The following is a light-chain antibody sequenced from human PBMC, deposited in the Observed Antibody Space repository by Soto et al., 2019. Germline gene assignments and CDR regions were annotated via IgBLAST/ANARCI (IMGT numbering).Light chain of an antibody. V-gene: IGKV1-5*03. Sequence: DIQMTQSPSTLSASVGDRIIITCRASQSINTWLAWYQQKPGEAPKLLIYDGSTLERGVPSRFSGSGSGTEFTLTISRLQLDDFATFYCQQYKTYSRTFGQGTKVEV. J-gene: IGKJ1*01. CDR3: QQYKTYSRT. CDR1: QSINTW. CDR2: DGS.